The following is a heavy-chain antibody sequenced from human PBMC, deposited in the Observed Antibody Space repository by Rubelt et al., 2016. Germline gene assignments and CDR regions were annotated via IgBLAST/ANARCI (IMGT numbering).Heavy chain of an antibody. D-gene: IGHD6-13*01. V-gene: IGHV4-59*08. Sequence: TVSGGSISSYYWSWIRQPPGKGLEWIGYIYYSGSTNYNPSLKSRVTISVDTSKNQFSLKLSSVTAADTAVCYCARLIAGIAAIWGQGTLVTVSS. CDR2: IYYSGST. CDR3: ARLIAGIAAI. CDR1: GGSISSYY. J-gene: IGHJ4*02.